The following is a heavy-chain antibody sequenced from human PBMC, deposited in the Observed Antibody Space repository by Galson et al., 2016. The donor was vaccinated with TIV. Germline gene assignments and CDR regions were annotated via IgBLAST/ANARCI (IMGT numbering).Heavy chain of an antibody. D-gene: IGHD5-24*01. CDR3: ALSSRRDRYGHTNWFDP. CDR1: GDTFNSYA. J-gene: IGHJ5*02. Sequence: SVKVSCKASGDTFNSYAINWVRQAPGQGLEWVGRALPMFGTSNYAGEFQDRVTITADESMSTAYMELSSLTSDDTAVSYCALSSRRDRYGHTNWFDPWGQGTLVTVSS. CDR2: ALPMFGTS. V-gene: IGHV1-69*13.